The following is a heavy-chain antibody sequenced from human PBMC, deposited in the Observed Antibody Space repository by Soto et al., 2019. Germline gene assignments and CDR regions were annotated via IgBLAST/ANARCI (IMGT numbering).Heavy chain of an antibody. V-gene: IGHV3-30-3*01. CDR1: GFTFSSYA. Sequence: QVQLVESGGGVVQPGRSLRLSCAASGFTFSSYAMHWVRQAPGKGLEWVAVISYDGSNKYYADSVKGRFTIARDNSKNTLYLQMNSLRAEDTAVYYCASGPVEGYYFDYWGLGTLVTVSS. D-gene: IGHD1-1*01. CDR2: ISYDGSNK. J-gene: IGHJ4*02. CDR3: ASGPVEGYYFDY.